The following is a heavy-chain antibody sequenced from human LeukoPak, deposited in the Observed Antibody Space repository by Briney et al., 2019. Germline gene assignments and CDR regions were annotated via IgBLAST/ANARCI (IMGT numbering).Heavy chain of an antibody. CDR1: GFPFSYYG. CDR2: ISGSGDST. J-gene: IGHJ3*02. D-gene: IGHD3-22*01. CDR3: ARDRYYYDSSGYTNAFDI. Sequence: GGSLRLSCAASGFPFSYYGMSWVRQAPGKGLEWVSVISGSGDSTYYADSVKGRFTISRDNAKNSLYLQMNSLRAEDTAVYYCARDRYYYDSSGYTNAFDIWGQGTMVTVSS. V-gene: IGHV3-23*01.